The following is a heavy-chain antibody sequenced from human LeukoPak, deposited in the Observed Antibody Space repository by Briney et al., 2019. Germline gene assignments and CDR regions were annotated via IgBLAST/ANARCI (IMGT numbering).Heavy chain of an antibody. D-gene: IGHD2-15*01. CDR1: GFTFSSYW. CDR3: ARDNTYCSGSRCYDRFDY. V-gene: IGHV3-7*01. Sequence: GGSLRLSCAAWGFTFSSYWMKGVRQAPGKGREGVANIKQDGSEKYYVDSVKGRFTISRDNAKNSLYLQMNSLRTEDTAVYYCARDNTYCSGSRCYDRFDYWGQGTLVTVSS. CDR2: IKQDGSEK. J-gene: IGHJ4*02.